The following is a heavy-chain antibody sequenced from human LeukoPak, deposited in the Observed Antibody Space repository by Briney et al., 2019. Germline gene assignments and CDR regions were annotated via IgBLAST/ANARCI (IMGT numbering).Heavy chain of an antibody. Sequence: SETLSLTCTVSGGSLSSSSYYWGWIRQPPGKGLEWVGSISYSGGTYYNPSLKSRVTISVDTSKNQFSLKLSSVTAADTAVYYCARHGSSYSRSRGLFDPWGQGTLVTVSS. CDR2: ISYSGGT. V-gene: IGHV4-39*01. CDR3: ARHGSSYSRSRGLFDP. CDR1: GGSLSSSSYY. D-gene: IGHD6-13*01. J-gene: IGHJ5*02.